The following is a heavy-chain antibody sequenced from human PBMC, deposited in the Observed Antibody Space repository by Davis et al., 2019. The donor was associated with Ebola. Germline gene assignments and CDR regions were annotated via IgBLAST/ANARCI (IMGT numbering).Heavy chain of an antibody. CDR1: GFTVSSNY. CDR3: TRGYGWTDY. J-gene: IGHJ4*02. V-gene: IGHV3-7*03. CDR2: IKPDGSEK. Sequence: GESLKISCAASGFTVSSNYMSWVRQAPGKGLEWVANIKPDGSEKYYVDSVKGRFTISRDNAKNSLYQQMNSLRAEDTAVYYCTRGYGWTDYWGQGTLVTVSS. D-gene: IGHD5-18*01.